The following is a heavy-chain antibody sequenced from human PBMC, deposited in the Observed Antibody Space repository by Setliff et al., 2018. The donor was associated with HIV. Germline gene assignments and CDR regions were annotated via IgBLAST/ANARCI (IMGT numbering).Heavy chain of an antibody. D-gene: IGHD3-10*01. V-gene: IGHV1-69-2*01. Sequence: VASVKVSCKASKCTFTDYYMHWVQQAPGKGLEWMGRVDPEDDKTIYAEKFQGRVTMTTATSSDTAYLYLSSLRSEDTAVYYCATLWLLYYDFWGQGTLVTVSS. J-gene: IGHJ4*02. CDR2: VDPEDDKT. CDR3: ATLWLLYYDF. CDR1: KCTFTDYY.